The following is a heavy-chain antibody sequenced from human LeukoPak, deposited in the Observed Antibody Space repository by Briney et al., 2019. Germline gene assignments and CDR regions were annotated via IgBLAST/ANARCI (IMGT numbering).Heavy chain of an antibody. CDR2: IYSGGSR. J-gene: IGHJ4*02. CDR3: ARDAYYYGSGSSPNFDY. V-gene: IGHV3-53*01. CDR1: GFTVSSNY. D-gene: IGHD3-10*01. Sequence: GGSLRLSCAASGFTVSSNYMSWVRQAPGKGLEWVSVIYSGGSRYYADSVKGRFTISRDNAKNSLYLQMNSLRAEDTAVYYCARDAYYYGSGSSPNFDYWGQGTLVTVSS.